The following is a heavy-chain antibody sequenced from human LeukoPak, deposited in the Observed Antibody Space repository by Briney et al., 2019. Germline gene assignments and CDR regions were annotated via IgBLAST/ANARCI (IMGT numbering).Heavy chain of an antibody. Sequence: SETLSLTCTVSGGSLSIYYWSWIRQPAGKGLEWIGRINISGNAKYNASLQSRVTMSVDPSKNQFSLKLSSVTAADTAVYYCARLGYYYDSSGYLFDYWGQGTLVTVSS. CDR1: GGSLSIYY. CDR2: INISGNA. CDR3: ARLGYYYDSSGYLFDY. J-gene: IGHJ4*02. V-gene: IGHV4-4*07. D-gene: IGHD3-22*01.